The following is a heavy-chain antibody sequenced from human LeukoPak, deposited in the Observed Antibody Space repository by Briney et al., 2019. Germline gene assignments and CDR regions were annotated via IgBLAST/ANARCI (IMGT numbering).Heavy chain of an antibody. J-gene: IGHJ4*02. V-gene: IGHV4-34*01. Sequence: IPSETLPLTCAVYGGSFSGYYWSWIRQPPGKGLEWIGEINHSGSTNYNPSLKSRVTISVDTSKNQFSLKLSSVTAADTAVYYCARDPPGDYWGQGTLVTVSS. CDR2: INHSGST. CDR3: ARDPPGDY. CDR1: GGSFSGYY.